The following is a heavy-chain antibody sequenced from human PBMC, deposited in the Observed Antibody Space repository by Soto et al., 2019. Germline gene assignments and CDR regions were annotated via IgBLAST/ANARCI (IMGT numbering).Heavy chain of an antibody. CDR1: GGSFSGYY. CDR3: ARASSSDIDY. J-gene: IGHJ4*02. CDR2: INHSGST. V-gene: IGHV4-34*01. Sequence: SETLSLTCAVYGGSFSGYYWSWIRQPPGRGLEWIGEINHSGSTNYNPSLKSRVTISVDTSKNQFSLKLSSVTAADTAVYYCARASSSDIDYWGQGTLVTVSS. D-gene: IGHD2-2*01.